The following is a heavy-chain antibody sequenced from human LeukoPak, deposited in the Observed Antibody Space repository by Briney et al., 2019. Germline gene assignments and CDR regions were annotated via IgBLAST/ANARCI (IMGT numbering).Heavy chain of an antibody. Sequence: QSGGSLRLSCAASGFTFSIFWMSWVRQAPGKGLEWVAVINHDGSGKYYVDSVKGRFTISRDNSKNTLYLQMNSLRAEDTAVYYCAKDLYGGGSVFDYWGQGTLVTVSS. CDR2: INHDGSGK. CDR1: GFTFSIFW. D-gene: IGHD3-16*01. V-gene: IGHV3-7*01. J-gene: IGHJ4*02. CDR3: AKDLYGGGSVFDY.